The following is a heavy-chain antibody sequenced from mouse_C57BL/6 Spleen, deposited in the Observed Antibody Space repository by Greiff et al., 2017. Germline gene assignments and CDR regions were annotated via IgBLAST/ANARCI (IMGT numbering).Heavy chain of an antibody. CDR3: ARSGLGRDYAMDY. D-gene: IGHD4-1*01. Sequence: QVQLQQPGAELVKPGASVKMSCKASGYTFTSYWITWVKQRPGQGLEWIGDIYPGSGSTNYNEKFKSKATLTVDTSSSTAYMQLSSLTSEDSAVYYCARSGLGRDYAMDYWGQGTSVTVSS. CDR2: IYPGSGST. CDR1: GYTFTSYW. J-gene: IGHJ4*01. V-gene: IGHV1-55*01.